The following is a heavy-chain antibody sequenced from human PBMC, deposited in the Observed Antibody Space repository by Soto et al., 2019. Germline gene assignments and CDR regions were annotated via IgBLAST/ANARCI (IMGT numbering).Heavy chain of an antibody. Sequence: GGSLRLFCAASGFTFSSYAMNWVRQTQEKGLEWVSSISSTSSYTHYSDSVKGRFTISRDNANNSLFLQMNSLRAEDTATYYCARDLALAGNYWGQGVLVTVSS. CDR3: ARDLALAGNY. V-gene: IGHV3-21*01. CDR2: ISSTSSYT. D-gene: IGHD6-19*01. J-gene: IGHJ4*02. CDR1: GFTFSSYA.